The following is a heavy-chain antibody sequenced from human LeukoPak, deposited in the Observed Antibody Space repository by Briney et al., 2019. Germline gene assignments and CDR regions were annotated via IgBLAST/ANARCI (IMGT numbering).Heavy chain of an antibody. CDR2: ISGSGEST. CDR3: AKGWEFRVVIPAAVS. D-gene: IGHD3-3*01. CDR1: GFIFSSYA. V-gene: IGHV3-23*01. J-gene: IGHJ5*02. Sequence: EGSLRLSCEGSGFIFSSYAMTWVRQAPGKGLQWVSSISGSGESTYYADSMRGRFTISRDNSKNTLSLQMNSLRAEDTAVYFCAKGWEFRVVIPAAVSWGQGTLVTVSS.